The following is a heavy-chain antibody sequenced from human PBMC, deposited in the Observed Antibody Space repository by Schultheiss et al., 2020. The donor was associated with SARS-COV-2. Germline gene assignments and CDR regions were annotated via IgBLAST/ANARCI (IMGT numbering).Heavy chain of an antibody. CDR3: ARGYYDFWSGFDY. J-gene: IGHJ4*02. V-gene: IGHV3-21*01. CDR1: GFTVSSNY. Sequence: GGSLRLSCAASGFTVSSNYMSWVRQAPGKGLEWVSSISSSSSYIYYADSVKGRFTISRDNAKNSLYLQMNSLRAEDTAVYYCARGYYDFWSGFDYWGQGTLVTVSS. CDR2: ISSSSSYI. D-gene: IGHD3-3*01.